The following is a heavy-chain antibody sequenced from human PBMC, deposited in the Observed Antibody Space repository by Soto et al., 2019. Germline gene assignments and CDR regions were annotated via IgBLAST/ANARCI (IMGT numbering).Heavy chain of an antibody. V-gene: IGHV4-31*03. D-gene: IGHD2-15*01. CDR3: ARVFTYCSGGSCYQDYNWFDP. J-gene: IGHJ5*02. Sequence: QVQLQESGPGLVKPSQTLSLTCTVSGGSISSGRYSWSWIRQHPGKGLEWIGYIYYSGSTYYNPTLNSRVTLSIDTSKNQFSLKLSSVTAADTAVYYCARVFTYCSGGSCYQDYNWFDPWGQGTLVTVSS. CDR2: IYYSGST. CDR1: GGSISSGRYS.